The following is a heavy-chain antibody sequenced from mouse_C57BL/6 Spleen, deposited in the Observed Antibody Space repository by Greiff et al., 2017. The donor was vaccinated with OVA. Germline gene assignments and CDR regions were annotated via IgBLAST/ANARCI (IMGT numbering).Heavy chain of an antibody. Sequence: VQLQQPGAELVRPGTSVKLSCKASGYTFTSYWMHWVKQRPGQGLEWIGVIDPSDSYTNYNQKFKGKATLTVDTSSSTAYMQLSSLTSEDSAVYDCARDYYGSSYGYFDVWGTGTTVTVSS. CDR3: ARDYYGSSYGYFDV. D-gene: IGHD1-1*01. J-gene: IGHJ1*03. CDR2: IDPSDSYT. V-gene: IGHV1-59*01. CDR1: GYTFTSYW.